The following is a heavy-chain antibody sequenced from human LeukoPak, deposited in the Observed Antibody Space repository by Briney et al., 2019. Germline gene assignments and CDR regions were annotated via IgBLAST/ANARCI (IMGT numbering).Heavy chain of an antibody. CDR2: IRYDGSNK. J-gene: IGHJ4*02. V-gene: IGHV3-30*02. CDR1: GFTFSSYG. Sequence: GGSLRLSCAASGFTFSSYGMHWVRQAPGKGLEWVAFIRYDGSNKYYADSVKGRFTISRDNSKNTLYLQMISLRAEDTAVYYCASMVRGVITRSFDYWGQGTLVTVSS. CDR3: ASMVRGVITRSFDY. D-gene: IGHD3-10*01.